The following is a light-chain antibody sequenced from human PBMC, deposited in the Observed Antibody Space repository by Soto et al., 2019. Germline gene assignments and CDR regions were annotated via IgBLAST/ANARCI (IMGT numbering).Light chain of an antibody. V-gene: IGLV2-14*03. CDR1: SSDVGGYNY. CDR3: TTYRASSTTHYV. Sequence: QSALTQPASLSGSPGQSITISCTGTSSDVGGYNYVSWYQQHPGKAPKLMIYDVSNRPSGVSNRFSGSKSGNTASLTISGLPDEDEADCYCTTYRASSTTHYVFGTGTKLTVL. CDR2: DVS. J-gene: IGLJ1*01.